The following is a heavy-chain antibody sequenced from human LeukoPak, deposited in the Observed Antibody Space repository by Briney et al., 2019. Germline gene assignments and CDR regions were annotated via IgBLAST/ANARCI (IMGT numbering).Heavy chain of an antibody. J-gene: IGHJ6*02. D-gene: IGHD1-1*01. CDR3: ASVNWQYYYGMDV. CDR2: IYYSGST. V-gene: IGHV4-39*07. Sequence: PSETLSLTCTVSGGSISSSSYYWGWIRQPPGKGLEWIGSIYYSGSTYYNPSLKSRVTISVDTSKNQFSLKLSSVTAADTAVYYCASVNWQYYYGMDVWGQGTTVTVSS. CDR1: GGSISSSSYY.